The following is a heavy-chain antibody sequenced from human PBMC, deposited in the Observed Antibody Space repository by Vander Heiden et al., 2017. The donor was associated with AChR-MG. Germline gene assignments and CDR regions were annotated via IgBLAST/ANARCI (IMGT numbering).Heavy chain of an antibody. CDR2: IKSKTDGGTT. CDR3: TTGRIIGGGTAIIEFDY. CDR1: GSPFSHPW. V-gene: IGHV3-15*01. Sequence: EVQLVESGGGLVKPGGALRLSCAACGSPFSHPWMGWVRQAPGKGLEWVGRIKSKTDGGTTDYDAPVKCRVTISRDDSKNTLYLQLNSLKTEQPAVYYCTTGRIIGGGTAIIEFDYWGQGTLVTVSS. J-gene: IGHJ4*02. D-gene: IGHD2-21*02.